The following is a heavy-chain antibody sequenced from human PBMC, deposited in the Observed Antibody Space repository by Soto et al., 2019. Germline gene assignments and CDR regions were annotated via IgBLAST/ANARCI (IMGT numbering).Heavy chain of an antibody. D-gene: IGHD3-3*01. CDR1: GGSISSYY. V-gene: IGHV4-59*01. J-gene: IGHJ5*02. CDR2: IYYSGST. CDR3: ARETYYDFWSGYSPLSWFDP. Sequence: TLSLTCTVSGGSISSYYWSWIRQPPGKGLEWIGYIYYSGSTNYNPSLKSRVTISVDTSKNQFSLKLSSVTAADTAVYYCARETYYDFWSGYSPLSWFDPWGQGTLVTVSS.